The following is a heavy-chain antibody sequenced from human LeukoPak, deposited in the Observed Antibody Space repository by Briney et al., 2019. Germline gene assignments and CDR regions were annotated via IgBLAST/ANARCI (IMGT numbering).Heavy chain of an antibody. D-gene: IGHD3-10*01. CDR1: GYTLTELS. CDR2: FDPEDGET. V-gene: IGHV1-24*01. CDR3: ATDTMVRGVFDY. Sequence: ASVKVSCKVSGYTLTELSMHWVRQAPGKGLEWMGGFDPEDGETIYAQKFQGRVTMTEDTSTDTAYMELSSLRSEDTAVYYCATDTMVRGVFDYWGQGTLVTVSS. J-gene: IGHJ4*02.